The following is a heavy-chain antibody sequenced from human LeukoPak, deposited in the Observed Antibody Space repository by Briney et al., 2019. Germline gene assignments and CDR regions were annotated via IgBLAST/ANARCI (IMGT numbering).Heavy chain of an antibody. J-gene: IGHJ4*02. D-gene: IGHD2-21*02. V-gene: IGHV3-30*04. CDR2: ISYDGNNK. CDR1: GFTFSSYP. Sequence: GGSLRLSCAASGFTFSSYPIHWVRQAPGKGLEWVAVISYDGNNKYYADSVKGRFTISRDNAKNTLYLQMNSLRSEDTAVYYCAKDRPPFPYCGGDCAIWGVWDYWGQGSLVTVSS. CDR3: AKDRPPFPYCGGDCAIWGVWDY.